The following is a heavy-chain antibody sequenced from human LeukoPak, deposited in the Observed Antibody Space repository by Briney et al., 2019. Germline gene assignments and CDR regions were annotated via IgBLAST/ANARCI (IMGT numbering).Heavy chain of an antibody. V-gene: IGHV3-23*01. Sequence: GGSLRLSCAASGFTFSNYAINWVRQAPGKGLEWVSAISASGGNSYYADSVRDRFTISRDNSKNMLYLKMSSLRAEDTAVYYCAKEMALGIAVAGFFDFWGQGTLVTVSS. J-gene: IGHJ4*02. CDR2: ISASGGNS. CDR1: GFTFSNYA. CDR3: AKEMALGIAVAGFFDF. D-gene: IGHD6-19*01.